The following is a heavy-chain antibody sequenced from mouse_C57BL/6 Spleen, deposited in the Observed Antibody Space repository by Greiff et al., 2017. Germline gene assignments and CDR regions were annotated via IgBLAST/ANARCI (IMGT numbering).Heavy chain of an antibody. CDR3: ARGGMVLDD. Sequence: VQLQQSGAELVRPGTSVKVSCKASGYAFTNYLIEWVKQRPGQGLEWIGVINPGSGGTNYNEKFKGKATLTADKSSSTAYMQLSSLTSEDSAVYFCARGGMVLDDWGQGTTLTVSS. J-gene: IGHJ2*01. D-gene: IGHD2-3*01. CDR2: INPGSGGT. CDR1: GYAFTNYL. V-gene: IGHV1-54*01.